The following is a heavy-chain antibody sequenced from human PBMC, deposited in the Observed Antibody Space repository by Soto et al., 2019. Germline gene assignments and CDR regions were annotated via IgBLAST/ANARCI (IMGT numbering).Heavy chain of an antibody. CDR3: ARDRSYYYYMDV. CDR1: GFTFSSYS. J-gene: IGHJ6*03. V-gene: IGHV3-21*01. Sequence: PGESLKISCAASGFTFSSYSMNWVRQAPGKGLEWVSSISSSSSYIYYADSVKGRFTISRDNAKNSLYLQMNGLRAEDTAVYYCARDRSYYYYMDVWGKGTTVTAP. CDR2: ISSSSSYI.